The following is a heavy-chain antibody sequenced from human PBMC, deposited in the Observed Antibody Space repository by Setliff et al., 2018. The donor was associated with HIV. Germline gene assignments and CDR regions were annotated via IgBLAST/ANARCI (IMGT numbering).Heavy chain of an antibody. CDR3: AGGGRMTMIVVFPWAFDI. D-gene: IGHD3-22*01. CDR2: INPSGGHT. CDR1: GYTFTNSY. V-gene: IGHV1-46*01. J-gene: IGHJ3*02. Sequence: GASVKVSCKASGYTFTNSYMHWVRQAPGQGLEWMGEINPSGGHTTNAQKIRGRVTMTSDTSTTTVYRESSSLRSENTAVYYCAGGGRMTMIVVFPWAFDILGQGTMVTVSS.